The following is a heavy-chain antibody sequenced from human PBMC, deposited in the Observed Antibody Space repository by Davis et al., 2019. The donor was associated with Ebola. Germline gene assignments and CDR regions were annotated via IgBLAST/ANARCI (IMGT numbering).Heavy chain of an antibody. J-gene: IGHJ3*02. D-gene: IGHD6-19*01. V-gene: IGHV3-11*06. Sequence: LSLTCTVSGGSISSSSYYWGWIRQAPGKGLEWISYMSGDSLYTNYADSVRGRFTISRDDAKNSLHLQMNSLRAEDTAVYYCARVSRKISTGWYRFDAFDIWGQGTLVTVSS. CDR3: ARVSRKISTGWYRFDAFDI. CDR2: MSGDSLYT. CDR1: GGSISSSSYY.